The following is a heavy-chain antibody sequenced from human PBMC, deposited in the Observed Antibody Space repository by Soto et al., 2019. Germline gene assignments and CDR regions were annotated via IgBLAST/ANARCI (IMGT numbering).Heavy chain of an antibody. Sequence: QVQLVQSGAEVQKPGSSVKVSCKASGGTFSSYTISWVRQAPGQGVEWMGRIIPILGIANYAQNFQGRVTIPGHQSASTAYVELRSLSSEDTGVYYCARDAWEEDAFDIWGQGTMVTVSS. CDR3: ARDAWEEDAFDI. CDR1: GGTFSSYT. V-gene: IGHV1-69*08. CDR2: IIPILGIA. J-gene: IGHJ3*02. D-gene: IGHD1-26*01.